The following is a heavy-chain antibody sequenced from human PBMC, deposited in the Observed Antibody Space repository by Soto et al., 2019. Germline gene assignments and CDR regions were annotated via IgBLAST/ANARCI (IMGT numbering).Heavy chain of an antibody. CDR2: IYYSGST. V-gene: IGHV4-39*01. Sequence: SETLSLTCTVSGGSISSRSYYWGWIRQPPGKGLERIGSIYYSGSTYYKPSLKSRVTISVDTSKIQFSLRLCFVTAADSAVYYCGRLGCSVGSCYSLGYYYYYMDVWGKGTTVTAP. CDR3: GRLGCSVGSCYSLGYYYYYMDV. J-gene: IGHJ6*03. CDR1: GGSISSRSYY. D-gene: IGHD2-15*01.